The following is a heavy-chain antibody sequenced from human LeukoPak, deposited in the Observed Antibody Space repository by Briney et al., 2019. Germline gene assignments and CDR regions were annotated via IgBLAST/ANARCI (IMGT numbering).Heavy chain of an antibody. D-gene: IGHD3-22*01. Sequence: PGGSLRLSCAASGFTFSGYAMSWVRQAPGKGLEWVSAISGSGGSTYYADSVKGRFTISRDNSKNTLYLQMNSLRAEDTAVYYCATPPSYYYDSSGYYKHTDYWGQGTLVTVSS. CDR1: GFTFSGYA. CDR2: ISGSGGST. CDR3: ATPPSYYYDSSGYYKHTDY. V-gene: IGHV3-23*01. J-gene: IGHJ4*02.